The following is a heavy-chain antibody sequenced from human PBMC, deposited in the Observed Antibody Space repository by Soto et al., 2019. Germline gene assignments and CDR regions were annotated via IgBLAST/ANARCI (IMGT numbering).Heavy chain of an antibody. D-gene: IGHD2-21*02. J-gene: IGHJ4*02. Sequence: EVQLVESGGGLVQPGGSLRLSCAVSGFTFSGYWMHWVRQAPGKGLVWVSRINSDGRTTNYADSVKGRFTISRDNAKDTLYLQMDSRRAEDTAVYYCASAKIGDDFQVYWGQGTLVTFSS. V-gene: IGHV3-74*01. CDR2: INSDGRTT. CDR3: ASAKIGDDFQVY. CDR1: GFTFSGYW.